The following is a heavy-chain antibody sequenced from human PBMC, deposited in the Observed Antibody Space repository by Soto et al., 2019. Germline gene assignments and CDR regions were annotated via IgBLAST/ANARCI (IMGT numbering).Heavy chain of an antibody. Sequence: QVQLVQSGAEVRKPGSSVKVSCNASGGTFSSHAISWVRQAPGQGLEWMGGIIPIFGTANHAQKVQGRVTIIADESTSTVYMELSSLRSEDTAMYYCARGWGYDSNDYYYAYWGQGTLVIVSS. CDR3: ARGWGYDSNDYYYAY. CDR1: GGTFSSHA. V-gene: IGHV1-69*01. CDR2: IIPIFGTA. D-gene: IGHD3-22*01. J-gene: IGHJ4*02.